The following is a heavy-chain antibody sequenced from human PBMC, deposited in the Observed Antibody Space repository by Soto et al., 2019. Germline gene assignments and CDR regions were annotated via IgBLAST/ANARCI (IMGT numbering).Heavy chain of an antibody. V-gene: IGHV3-11*01. D-gene: IGHD4-17*01. J-gene: IGHJ4*02. CDR1: GFTFSDYY. Sequence: GSLRLSCAASGFTFSDYYMSWIRQAPGKGLEWVSYISSSGSTIYYADSVKGRFTISRDNAKNSLYLQMNSLRAEDTAVYYCARDHDYALNYFDYWGQGTLVTVSS. CDR3: ARDHDYALNYFDY. CDR2: ISSSGSTI.